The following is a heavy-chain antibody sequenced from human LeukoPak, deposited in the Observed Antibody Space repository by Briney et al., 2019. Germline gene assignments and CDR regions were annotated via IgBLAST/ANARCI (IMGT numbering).Heavy chain of an antibody. Sequence: GASVKVSCKASGYTFSDYDINWVRQATGQGLEWMGWMNPNSGNTGYAQKFQGRVTMTRNTPINTAYMELSSLRSEDTAVYYCARGGTRYCTSTSCSDYYYYGMDVWGQGTTVTVSS. CDR2: MNPNSGNT. D-gene: IGHD2-2*01. V-gene: IGHV1-8*01. J-gene: IGHJ6*02. CDR1: GYTFSDYD. CDR3: ARGGTRYCTSTSCSDYYYYGMDV.